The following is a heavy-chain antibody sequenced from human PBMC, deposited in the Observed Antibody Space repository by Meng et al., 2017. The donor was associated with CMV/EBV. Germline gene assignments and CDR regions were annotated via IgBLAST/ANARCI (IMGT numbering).Heavy chain of an antibody. Sequence: GESLKISCAASGFTFSSYAMYWVRQAPGKGLEWVAVISYDGSNKYYADSVKGRFTISRDNSKNTLYLQMNSLRAEDTAVYYCARVKIAVAAKDAFDIWGQGTMVTVSS. CDR2: ISYDGSNK. D-gene: IGHD6-19*01. CDR3: ARVKIAVAAKDAFDI. CDR1: GFTFSSYA. J-gene: IGHJ3*02. V-gene: IGHV3-30-3*01.